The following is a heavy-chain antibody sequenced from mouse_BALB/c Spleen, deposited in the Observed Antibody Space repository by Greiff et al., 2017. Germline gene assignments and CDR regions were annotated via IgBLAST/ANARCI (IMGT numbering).Heavy chain of an antibody. D-gene: IGHD2-4*01. Sequence: EVQLVESGGGLVKPGGSLKLSCAASGFTFSSYTMSWVRQTPEKRLEWVATISSGGSYTYYPDSVKGRFTISRDNAKNTLYLQMSSLKSEDTAMYYCTREGDDYDGAWFAYWGQGTLVTVSA. CDR3: TREGDDYDGAWFAY. CDR1: GFTFSSYT. CDR2: ISSGGSYT. V-gene: IGHV5-6-4*01. J-gene: IGHJ3*01.